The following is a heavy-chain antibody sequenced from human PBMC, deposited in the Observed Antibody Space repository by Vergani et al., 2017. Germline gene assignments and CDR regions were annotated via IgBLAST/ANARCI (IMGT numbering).Heavy chain of an antibody. Sequence: QVQLVESGGGVVQPGRSLRLSCAASGFTFSSYGMHWVRQAPGKGLEWVAVIWYDGSNKYYADSVKGRFTISRDNSKNTLYLQMNRLRAEDTAVYYCARDRGRLLWCGELSPFDHWGQGTLVTVSS. J-gene: IGHJ4*02. CDR3: ARDRGRLLWCGELSPFDH. V-gene: IGHV3-33*01. D-gene: IGHD3-10*01. CDR1: GFTFSSYG. CDR2: IWYDGSNK.